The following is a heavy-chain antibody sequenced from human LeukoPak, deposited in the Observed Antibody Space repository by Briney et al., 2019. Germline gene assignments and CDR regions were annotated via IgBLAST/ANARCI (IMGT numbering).Heavy chain of an antibody. CDR1: GGTFSSYA. V-gene: IGHV1-69*05. Sequence: ASVKVSCKASGGTFSSYAISWVRQAPGQGLEWMGGIIPIFGTANYAQKFQGRVTITTDESTSTAYMELSSLRSEGTAVYYCATTGSSSYYYYYYMDVWGKGTTVTVSS. CDR3: ATTGSSSYYYYYYMDV. CDR2: IIPIFGTA. D-gene: IGHD6-6*01. J-gene: IGHJ6*03.